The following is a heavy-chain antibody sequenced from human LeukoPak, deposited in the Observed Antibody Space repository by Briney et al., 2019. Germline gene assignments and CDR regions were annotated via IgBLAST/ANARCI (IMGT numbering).Heavy chain of an antibody. D-gene: IGHD5-12*01. CDR3: AKEKEWGGYDSYFDY. Sequence: PGGSLRLSCAASGFTFSSYGMHWVRQAPGKGLEWVAVISYDGSNKYYADSVKGRFTISRDNSKNTLYLQMNSLRAEDTAVYYCAKEKEWGGYDSYFDYWGQGTLVTVSS. CDR2: ISYDGSNK. CDR1: GFTFSSYG. V-gene: IGHV3-30*18. J-gene: IGHJ4*02.